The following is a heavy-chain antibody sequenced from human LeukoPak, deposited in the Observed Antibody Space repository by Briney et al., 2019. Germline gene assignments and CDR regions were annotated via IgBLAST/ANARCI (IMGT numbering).Heavy chain of an antibody. CDR2: IYTTGTT. D-gene: IGHD3-16*02. V-gene: IGHV4-4*07. J-gene: IGHJ4*02. Sequence: SETLSLTCSVSGGSINSYYWGWVRQPAGKGLEWIGRIYTTGTTNYSPSLKSRLTLSLDTSKNQFSLNLSSVTAADTAVYYCGRQGYTASYFFVDYWTRGTLVTVSS. CDR3: GRQGYTASYFFVDY. CDR1: GGSINSYY.